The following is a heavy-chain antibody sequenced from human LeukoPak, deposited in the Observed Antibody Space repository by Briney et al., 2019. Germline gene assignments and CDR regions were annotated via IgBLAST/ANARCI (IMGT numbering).Heavy chain of an antibody. J-gene: IGHJ4*02. CDR3: ARAAGEWSRFSPADS. CDR1: VFTFSNYW. CDR2: IRQDGAEK. V-gene: IGHV3-7*01. Sequence: GGSLRLSCATSVFTFSNYWMNWVRQAPGKGLEWVASIRQDGAEKYYVDSVKGRFTISRDNGKNSLSLLMNSLGAEDTAVYYCARAAGEWSRFSPADSWGQGTLVTVSS. D-gene: IGHD3-16*01.